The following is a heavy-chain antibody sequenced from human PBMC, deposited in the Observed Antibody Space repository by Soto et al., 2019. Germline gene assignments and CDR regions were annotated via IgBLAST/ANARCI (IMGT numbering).Heavy chain of an antibody. CDR3: ARDGALSGDYYYYYGMEV. V-gene: IGHV3-53*01. J-gene: IGHJ6*02. CDR2: IYSGGST. Sequence: VSLRLYCAASGFSFSLYEISWVRQAPGKGLEWVSVIYSGGSTYYADSVKGRFTISRDDSKNTLYLQMNSLRAEDTAVYYCARDGALSGDYYYYYGMEVWGPGTTVTVS. D-gene: IGHD4-17*01. CDR1: GFSFSLYE.